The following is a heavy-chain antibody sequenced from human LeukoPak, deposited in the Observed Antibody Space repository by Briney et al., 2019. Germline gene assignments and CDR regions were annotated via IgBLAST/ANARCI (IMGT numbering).Heavy chain of an antibody. J-gene: IGHJ4*02. D-gene: IGHD2-2*01. V-gene: IGHV1-69*02. CDR1: GGTFSSYT. CDR3: AAYCSSTSCYGGLDY. Sequence: SVKVSCKASGGTFSSYTISWVRQAPGQGLEWMGRIIPILGIANYAQKFQGRVTITADKSTSTAYMELSSLRSEDTAVYYCAAYCSSTSCYGGLDYWGQGTLVTVSS. CDR2: IIPILGIA.